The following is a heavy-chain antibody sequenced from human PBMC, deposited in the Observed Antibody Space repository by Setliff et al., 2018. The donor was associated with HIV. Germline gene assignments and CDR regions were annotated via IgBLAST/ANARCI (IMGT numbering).Heavy chain of an antibody. Sequence: SVKVSCKTSGYTFTDYYIHWVRQAPGQGLEWMGWINPKSGGTTYAQNLQGRVTMTRDTSISTAYMDLSRLRSDDTAFYYCARYSYFYDGSGYGYDSWGQGTLVTAPQ. J-gene: IGHJ4*02. D-gene: IGHD3-22*01. CDR3: ARYSYFYDGSGYGYDS. V-gene: IGHV1-2*02. CDR2: INPKSGGT. CDR1: GYTFTDYY.